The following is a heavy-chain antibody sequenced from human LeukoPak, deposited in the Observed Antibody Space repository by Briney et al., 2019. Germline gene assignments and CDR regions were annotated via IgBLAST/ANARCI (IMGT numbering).Heavy chain of an antibody. J-gene: IGHJ4*02. CDR3: VKDDVEDGTY. V-gene: IGHV3-30*18. Sequence: PGRSLRLSCAVSGFTFSYYNMHWVRKAPGKGPEWVAVTSYDGSAKHYADSVKGRFTISRDNSNNTLYLQMNSLRAEDTAVYYCVKDDVEDGTYWGQGTLVTVSS. CDR1: GFTFSYYN. D-gene: IGHD5-24*01. CDR2: TSYDGSAK.